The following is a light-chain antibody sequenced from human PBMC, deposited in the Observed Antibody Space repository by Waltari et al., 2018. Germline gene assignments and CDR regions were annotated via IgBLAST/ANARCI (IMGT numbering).Light chain of an antibody. Sequence: DIVMTQTPLSLPVTPGEPAPISLPSSQSLLNSDDGLTYLAWFLQKPGQSPRLLIYTLSYRASGVPDRFIGTGSGSNFSLKISRVEAEDVGIYYCMQRLEFPYTFGQGTRL. V-gene: IGKV2-40*01. J-gene: IGKJ2*01. CDR3: MQRLEFPYT. CDR1: QSLLNSDDGLTY. CDR2: TLS.